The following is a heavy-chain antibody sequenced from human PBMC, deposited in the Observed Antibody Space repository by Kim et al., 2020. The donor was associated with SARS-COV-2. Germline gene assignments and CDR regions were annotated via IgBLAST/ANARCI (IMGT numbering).Heavy chain of an antibody. Sequence: SETLSLTCAVYGGSFSGYYWSWIRQPPGKGLEWIGEINHSGSTNYNPSLKSRVTISVDTSKNQFSLQLSSVTAADTAVYYCARVRPPLRPVDYWGQGTLVTVSS. V-gene: IGHV4-34*01. D-gene: IGHD5-12*01. J-gene: IGHJ4*02. CDR1: GGSFSGYY. CDR2: INHSGST. CDR3: ARVRPPLRPVDY.